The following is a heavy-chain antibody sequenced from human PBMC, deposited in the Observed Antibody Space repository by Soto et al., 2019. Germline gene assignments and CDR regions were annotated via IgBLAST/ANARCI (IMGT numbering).Heavy chain of an antibody. CDR3: AIFVMATYTGNFDY. V-gene: IGHV1-69*14. CDR2: IIPIVGTA. Sequence: QVQLVQSGAEVKKPGSSVKVSCKASGGTFSSYAISWVRQAPGQGLEWMGGIIPIVGTANYAQKFQGRVTITADNYTSTAHMELISVRDEDTVVDYCAIFVMATYTGNFDYWGQGTLVTVSS. CDR1: GGTFSSYA. D-gene: IGHD5-12*01. J-gene: IGHJ4*02.